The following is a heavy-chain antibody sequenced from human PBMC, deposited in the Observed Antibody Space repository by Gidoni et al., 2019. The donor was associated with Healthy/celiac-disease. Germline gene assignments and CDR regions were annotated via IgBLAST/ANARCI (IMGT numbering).Heavy chain of an antibody. J-gene: IGHJ4*02. CDR3: ARGRGYSGPTVG. V-gene: IGHV3-21*01. CDR2: ISSSSSYI. CDR1: GFTFSSYR. D-gene: IGHD5-12*01. Sequence: EVQLVESGGGLVKPGGSLRLSCAASGFTFSSYRMNWVRQAPGKGLEWVSSISSSSSYIYYADSVKGRFTISRDNAKNSLYLQMNSLRAEDTAVYYCARGRGYSGPTVGWGQGTLVTVSS.